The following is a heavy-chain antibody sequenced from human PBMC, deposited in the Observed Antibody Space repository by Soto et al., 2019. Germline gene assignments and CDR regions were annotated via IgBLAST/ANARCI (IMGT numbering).Heavy chain of an antibody. CDR1: GFTFSSYG. V-gene: IGHV3-30*18. J-gene: IGHJ4*02. CDR3: AKGATVTTIDY. Sequence: LRLSCAASGFTFSSYGMHWVRQAPGKGLEWVAVISYDGGNKYYADSVRGRFTISRDNSKNTLYLQMNSLRAEDTAVYYCAKGATVTTIDYWGQGTLVTVSS. CDR2: ISYDGGNK. D-gene: IGHD4-17*01.